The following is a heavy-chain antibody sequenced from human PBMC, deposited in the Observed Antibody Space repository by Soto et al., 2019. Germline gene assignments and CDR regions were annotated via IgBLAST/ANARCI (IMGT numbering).Heavy chain of an antibody. D-gene: IGHD1-26*01. CDR2: ISYDSTKT. V-gene: IGHV3-30*03. J-gene: IGHJ6*02. CDR1: GCTFNSYG. CDR3: ARTRSAWSDFHYYSLDV. Sequence: QVQLVESGGGVVQPGRSLRLSCAASGCTFNSYGMHWVRQGPGNGLEGVAFISYDSTKTYYADSVKGRFTISRDNSNSALYVQMNSLTGEDTAVYYCARTRSAWSDFHYYSLDVWGQGTTVTVSS.